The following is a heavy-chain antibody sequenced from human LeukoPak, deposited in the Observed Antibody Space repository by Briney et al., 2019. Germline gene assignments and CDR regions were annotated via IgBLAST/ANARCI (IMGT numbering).Heavy chain of an antibody. D-gene: IGHD3-22*01. CDR1: GYTFTSYC. Sequence: ASVKVSCKASGYTFTSYCMHWVRQAPGQGLEWMGIINPSGGSTSYAQKFQGRVTMTRDTSTSTVYMELSSLRSEDTAVYYCARDLFISRRKPYYFDYWGQGTLVTVSS. CDR3: ARDLFISRRKPYYFDY. V-gene: IGHV1-46*01. CDR2: INPSGGST. J-gene: IGHJ4*02.